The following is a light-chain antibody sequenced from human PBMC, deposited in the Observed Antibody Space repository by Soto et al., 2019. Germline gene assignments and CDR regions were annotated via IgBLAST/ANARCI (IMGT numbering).Light chain of an antibody. CDR1: QSVATN. V-gene: IGKV3-15*01. J-gene: IGKJ1*01. CDR3: QQYNTYWT. CDR2: SAS. Sequence: EISMTQSPAPLSVSPGERVTLSCRASQSVATNLAWYQQKPGQAPSLLVYSASTRATGIPARFSGSGYGTEFTLTISSLQSEDFAVYSCQQYNTYWTFGQGTKVDIK.